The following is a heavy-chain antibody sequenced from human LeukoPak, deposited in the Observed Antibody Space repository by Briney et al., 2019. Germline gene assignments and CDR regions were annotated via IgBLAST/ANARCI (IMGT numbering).Heavy chain of an antibody. D-gene: IGHD5-24*01. V-gene: IGHV3-30*18. CDR2: ISYDGSNK. CDR3: AKGGDGYNLLGY. J-gene: IGHJ4*02. Sequence: GGSLRLSCAASGFSFSSYGMHWVRQAPGKGLEWVAAISYDGSNKFYPDSVRGRFTISRDNSKNTLYLQMNSLRAEDTAVYYCAKGGDGYNLLGYWGQGTLVTVSS. CDR1: GFSFSSYG.